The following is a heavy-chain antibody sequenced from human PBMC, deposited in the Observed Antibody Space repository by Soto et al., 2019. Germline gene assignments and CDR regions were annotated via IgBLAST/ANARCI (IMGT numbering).Heavy chain of an antibody. CDR3: ARGRGTFTYWYFDL. Sequence: VQLVASGGGLVQPGGSLRVSCAASGFTFSSYSMHWVRQAPGKGLEYVSAVSGNGGTTYYANSVKGRFTISRDNSENTLYLQMGSLRAEDMAVYYCARGRGTFTYWYFDLWGRGTPVTVSS. D-gene: IGHD3-10*01. CDR1: GFTFSSYS. CDR2: VSGNGGTT. V-gene: IGHV3-64*01. J-gene: IGHJ2*01.